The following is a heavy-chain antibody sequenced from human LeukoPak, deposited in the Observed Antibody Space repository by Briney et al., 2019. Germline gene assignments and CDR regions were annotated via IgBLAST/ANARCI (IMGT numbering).Heavy chain of an antibody. CDR2: ISSSSSTI. V-gene: IGHV3-48*04. Sequence: GGSLRLSCAASGFTFSSYSMNWVRQAPGKGLEWVSYISSSSSTIYYADSVKGRFTISRDNAKNSLYLPMNSLRAEDTAVYYCARGTFGGFGLYGMDVWGQGTTVTVSS. J-gene: IGHJ6*02. CDR1: GFTFSSYS. CDR3: ARGTFGGFGLYGMDV. D-gene: IGHD3-16*01.